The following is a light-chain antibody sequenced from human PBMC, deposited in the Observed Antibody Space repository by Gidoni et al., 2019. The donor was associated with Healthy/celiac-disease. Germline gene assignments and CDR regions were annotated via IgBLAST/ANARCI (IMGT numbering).Light chain of an antibody. Sequence: DIQMTQSPSSLSASVGDRVTITCRASQSISSYLNWYQQKPGKAPKLLIYPASSLQSGVPSRFSCSGSGTDFTLTISSLQPEDFATYYCQQSYSTPFTFGPGTKVDIK. CDR3: QQSYSTPFT. CDR2: PAS. V-gene: IGKV1-39*01. J-gene: IGKJ3*01. CDR1: QSISSY.